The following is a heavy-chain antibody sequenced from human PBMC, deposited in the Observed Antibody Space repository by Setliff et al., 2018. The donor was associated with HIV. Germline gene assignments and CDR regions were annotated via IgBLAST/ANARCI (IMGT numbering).Heavy chain of an antibody. J-gene: IGHJ6*03. Sequence: SVKVSCKASGGTFSSFAISWVRQAPGQGLEWMGGIIPIFGTANYAQKFQGGVTITTDESTTTAYMELRSLRSEDTAVYYCARETYYGSGSYLPTEYYYYYMDVWGKGTTVTVSS. CDR1: GGTFSSFA. CDR3: ARETYYGSGSYLPTEYYYYYMDV. CDR2: IIPIFGTA. D-gene: IGHD3-10*01. V-gene: IGHV1-69*05.